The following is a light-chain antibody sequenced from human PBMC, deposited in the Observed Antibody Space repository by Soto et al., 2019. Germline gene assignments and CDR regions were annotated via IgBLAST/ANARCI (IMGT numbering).Light chain of an antibody. CDR1: QSISTW. CDR3: QHYNSYSCT. Sequence: DIQMTQSPSTLSASVGDRVTITCRASQSISTWLAWYQQKPGKAPNLLIYDASSLESGVPSRFSGSGSGTEFTLTISSLQPDDFASYYCQHYNSYSCTFGQGTKWISN. V-gene: IGKV1-5*01. J-gene: IGKJ1*01. CDR2: DAS.